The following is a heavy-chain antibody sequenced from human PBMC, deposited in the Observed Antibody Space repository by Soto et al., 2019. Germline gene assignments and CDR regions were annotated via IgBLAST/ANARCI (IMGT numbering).Heavy chain of an antibody. D-gene: IGHD3-10*01. CDR3: ARGLEPMVRGIIIPNWFDP. CDR1: GGSISSGDYY. CDR2: TFDSGST. V-gene: IGHV4-31*03. Sequence: QVQLQESGPGLVRPSQTLSLTCTVSGGSISSGDYYWNWIRQHPGKGLEWIGYTFDSGSTYYNPSLKIRLTISVDTSKNQFSLKLSSVSAADTAVYYCARGLEPMVRGIIIPNWFDPWGQGTLVTVSA. J-gene: IGHJ5*02.